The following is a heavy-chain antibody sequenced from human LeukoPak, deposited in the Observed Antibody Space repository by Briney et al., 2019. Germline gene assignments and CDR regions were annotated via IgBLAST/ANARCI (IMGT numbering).Heavy chain of an antibody. V-gene: IGHV3-73*01. D-gene: IGHD5-12*01. CDR1: GFTFSNYW. J-gene: IGHJ4*02. CDR3: TSLVATISGVMGY. Sequence: PGGSLRLSCAASGFTFSNYWMHRVRQASGKGLEWVGRIRSKANSYATAYAASVKGRFTISRDDSKNTAYLQMNSLKTEDTAVYYCTSLVATISGVMGYWGQGTLVTVSS. CDR2: IRSKANSYAT.